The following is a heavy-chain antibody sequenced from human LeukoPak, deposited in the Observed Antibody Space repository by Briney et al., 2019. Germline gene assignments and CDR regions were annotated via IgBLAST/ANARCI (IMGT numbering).Heavy chain of an antibody. CDR2: IDPNGGST. V-gene: IGHV1-46*01. CDR3: ARGGPYHGWDY. J-gene: IGHJ4*02. Sequence: ASVKVSCKASGYTFSSYYMHWARQAPGQGLEWVGRIDPNGGSTIYARNLQGRVTMTSDMSTSTVYMELSSLGSEDTAVYYCARGGPYHGWDYWGQGTLVTVSS. CDR1: GYTFSSYY. D-gene: IGHD2-15*01.